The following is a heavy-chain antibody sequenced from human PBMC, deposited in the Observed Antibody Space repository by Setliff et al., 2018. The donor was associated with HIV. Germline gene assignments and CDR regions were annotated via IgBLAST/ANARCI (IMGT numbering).Heavy chain of an antibody. D-gene: IGHD1-7*01. CDR3: ATFYKVIETTSFDY. Sequence: ASVKVSCKISGYTLTEVSMHWVRQAPGKGLEWMGYFDPQDGKTIYAQKFQGRVTMTRDTSISTAYMELSRLRSDDTAVYYCATFYKVIETTSFDYWGQGTLVTVSS. CDR2: FDPQDGKT. J-gene: IGHJ4*02. V-gene: IGHV1-24*01. CDR1: GYTLTEVS.